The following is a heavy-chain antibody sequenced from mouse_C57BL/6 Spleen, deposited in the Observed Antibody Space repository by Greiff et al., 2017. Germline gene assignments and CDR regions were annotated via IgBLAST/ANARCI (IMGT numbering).Heavy chain of an antibody. J-gene: IGHJ3*01. V-gene: IGHV1-85*01. Sequence: VQLQQSGPELVTPGASVKLSCQASGYTFTRYDINWVQQRPGQGLAWIGWIYPSDGSTQYTEKFKGKATLSVDTSSSTADIALHSLTSEDSAVYFCARGITTVVERAWFAYWGQGTLVTVSA. CDR1: GYTFTRYD. D-gene: IGHD1-1*01. CDR2: IYPSDGST. CDR3: ARGITTVVERAWFAY.